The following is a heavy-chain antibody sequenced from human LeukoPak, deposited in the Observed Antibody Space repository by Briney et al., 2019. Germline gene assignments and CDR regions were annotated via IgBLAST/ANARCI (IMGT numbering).Heavy chain of an antibody. V-gene: IGHV3-7*01. D-gene: IGHD2-2*01. CDR1: GFTFSSYW. CDR2: IKKDGSEK. CDR3: ARGYPRFSRFKGWFDP. Sequence: GGSLRLSCAASGFTFSSYWMSWVRQAPGKGLEWVANIKKDGSEKYYVDSVKGRFTISRDNAKKSLYLQMNSLRAEDTAVYYCARGYPRFSRFKGWFDPWGQGTLVTVSS. J-gene: IGHJ5*02.